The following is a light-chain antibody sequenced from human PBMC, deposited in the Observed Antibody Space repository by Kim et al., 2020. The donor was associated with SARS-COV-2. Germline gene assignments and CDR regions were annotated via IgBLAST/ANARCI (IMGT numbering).Light chain of an antibody. CDR1: RSNIGSNT. CDR2: SNN. Sequence: SELTQPPSASGTPGQRVTISCSGSRSNIGSNTVNWYQQLPGAAPKLLIYSNNQRPSGVPDRFSGSKSGTSASLAISGLQSEDESDYYCAAWDDSLTGYVLGTGTKVTVL. CDR3: AAWDDSLTGYV. V-gene: IGLV1-44*01. J-gene: IGLJ1*01.